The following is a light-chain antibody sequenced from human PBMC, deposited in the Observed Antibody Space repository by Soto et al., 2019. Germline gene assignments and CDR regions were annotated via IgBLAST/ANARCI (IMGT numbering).Light chain of an antibody. CDR3: QQYGDSPLT. V-gene: IGKV3-20*01. J-gene: IGKJ4*01. Sequence: EIVLTQSPGTLSLSPGERATLSCRASQSVTSSYLAWYQHKPGQAPRLLIYGVSSRATGIPDRFSGSGSGTDFTLTVSRLEPEDFAVYYCQQYGDSPLTFGGGTKVEIK. CDR2: GVS. CDR1: QSVTSSY.